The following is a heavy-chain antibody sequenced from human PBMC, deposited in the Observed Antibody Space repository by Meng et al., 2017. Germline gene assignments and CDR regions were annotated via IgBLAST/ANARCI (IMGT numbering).Heavy chain of an antibody. D-gene: IGHD3-10*01. J-gene: IGHJ4*02. CDR1: GYTFTSYA. V-gene: IGHV7-4-1*02. CDR2: INTNTGNP. CDR3: ASCEAFYGSGSYYPFDY. Sequence: ASVKVSCKASGYTFTSYAMNWLRQAPGQGLEWMGWINTNTGNPTYAQGFTGRFVFSLDTSVSTAYLQISSLKAEDTAVYYCASCEAFYGSGSYYPFDYWGQGTLVTVSS.